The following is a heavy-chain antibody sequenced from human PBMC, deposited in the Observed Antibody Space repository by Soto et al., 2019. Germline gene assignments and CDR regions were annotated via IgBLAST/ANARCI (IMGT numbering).Heavy chain of an antibody. J-gene: IGHJ3*02. CDR2: INAGNGNT. Sequence: ASVKVSSKASRFTFTGYSRRWARQAPGQRLEWMGWINAGNGNTKYSQKFQDRVTITRDTSATTAYMELRSLRSDDTAVYYCAKWSLGTYYDRLDDVFDIWGQRTMVTVSS. D-gene: IGHD3-22*01. CDR1: RFTFTGYS. V-gene: IGHV1-3*01. CDR3: AKWSLGTYYDRLDDVFDI.